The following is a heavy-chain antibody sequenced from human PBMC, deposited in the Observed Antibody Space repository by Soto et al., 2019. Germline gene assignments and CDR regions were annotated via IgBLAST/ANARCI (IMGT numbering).Heavy chain of an antibody. CDR3: ARGIHGISHPYNFDL. D-gene: IGHD1-1*01. CDR2: IYPGDSDT. Sequence: GESLKISCQGSGYSFTGYWIGWVRQMSGEGLEWMGIIYPGDSDTRYSPSFQGQVTISVDKSLSTAYLQRSSLKASDTALYYCARGIHGISHPYNFDLWGQGNLVTVSS. CDR1: GYSFTGYW. J-gene: IGHJ4*02. V-gene: IGHV5-51*01.